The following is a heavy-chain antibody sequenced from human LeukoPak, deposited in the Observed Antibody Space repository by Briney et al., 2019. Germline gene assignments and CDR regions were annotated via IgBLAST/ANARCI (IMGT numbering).Heavy chain of an antibody. Sequence: PGGSLRLSCAASGFTFSSYWMSWVRQAPGKGLEWVANIKQDGSEKYYVDSVKGRFTISRDNAKNSLYLQMNSLRAEDTAVYYCAREVYSGYDLFSDYWGQGTLVTVSS. CDR3: AREVYSGYDLFSDY. V-gene: IGHV3-7*01. J-gene: IGHJ4*02. D-gene: IGHD5-12*01. CDR2: IKQDGSEK. CDR1: GFTFSSYW.